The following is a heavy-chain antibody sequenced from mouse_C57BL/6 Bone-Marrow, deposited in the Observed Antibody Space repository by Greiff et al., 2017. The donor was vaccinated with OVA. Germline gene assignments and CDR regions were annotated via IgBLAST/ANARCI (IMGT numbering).Heavy chain of an antibody. J-gene: IGHJ1*03. CDR1: GYTFTSYW. Sequence: VQLQQPGAELVRPGSSVKLSCKASGYTFTSYWMHWVKQRPIQGLEWIGNIDPSDSETHYNQKFKDKATLTVDKSSSTAYMQLSSLTSEDSAVYYCARYYGNPLYWYFDVWGTGTTVTVSS. CDR2: IDPSDSET. D-gene: IGHD2-1*01. V-gene: IGHV1-52*01. CDR3: ARYYGNPLYWYFDV.